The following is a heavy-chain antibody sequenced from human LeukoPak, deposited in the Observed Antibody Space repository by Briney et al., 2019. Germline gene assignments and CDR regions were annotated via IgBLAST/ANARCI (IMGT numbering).Heavy chain of an antibody. CDR3: AREAYDSSGAHLDY. CDR1: GFTFSIYS. CDR2: ISSDSTYI. V-gene: IGHV3-21*04. D-gene: IGHD3-22*01. Sequence: GGSLRLSCAASGFTFSIYSMNWVRQAPGKGLEWVSSISSDSTYIYYADSVKGRFTISRDNAKNSLYLQMNSLRAEDTAVYYCAREAYDSSGAHLDYWGQGTLVTVSS. J-gene: IGHJ4*02.